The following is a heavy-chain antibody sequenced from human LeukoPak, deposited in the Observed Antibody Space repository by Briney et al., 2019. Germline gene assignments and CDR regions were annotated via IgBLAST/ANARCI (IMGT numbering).Heavy chain of an antibody. CDR3: AARLYSSSWYVDY. CDR2: INHSGST. Sequence: SETLSLTCAVYGGSFSGYYWSWIRQPPGKGLEWIGEINHSGSTNYNPSLKSRVTISVDTSKNQFSLKLSSVTAADTAVYYCAARLYSSSWYVDYWGQGTLVTDSS. V-gene: IGHV4-34*01. J-gene: IGHJ4*02. D-gene: IGHD6-13*01. CDR1: GGSFSGYY.